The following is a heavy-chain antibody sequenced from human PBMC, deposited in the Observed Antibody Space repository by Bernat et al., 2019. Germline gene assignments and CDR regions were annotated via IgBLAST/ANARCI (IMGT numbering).Heavy chain of an antibody. J-gene: IGHJ4*02. D-gene: IGHD3-3*01. V-gene: IGHV4-34*01. CDR2: INHSGST. CDR3: ARVRHDFWSGYYKGPFDY. CDR1: GGSFSGYY. Sequence: QVQLQQWGAGLLKPSETLSLTCAVYGGSFSGYYWSWIRQPPGKGLEWIGEINHSGSTNYNPSLKSRVTISVDTSKNQFSLKLSSVTAPDTAVYYCARVRHDFWSGYYKGPFDYWGQGTLVTVSS.